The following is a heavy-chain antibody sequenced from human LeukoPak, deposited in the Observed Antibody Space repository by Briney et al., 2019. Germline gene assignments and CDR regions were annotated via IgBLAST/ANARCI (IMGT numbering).Heavy chain of an antibody. J-gene: IGHJ4*02. V-gene: IGHV4-31*03. Sequence: SQTLSLTCTVSGGSISSGGYYWSWIRQHPGKGLEWIGYIYYSGSTYYNPSLKSRVTISIDTSKNQFSLKLSSVTAADTAVYYCARSTGGYSYGAKFGLDYWGQGTLVTVSS. CDR1: GGSISSGGYY. D-gene: IGHD5-18*01. CDR2: IYYSGST. CDR3: ARSTGGYSYGAKFGLDY.